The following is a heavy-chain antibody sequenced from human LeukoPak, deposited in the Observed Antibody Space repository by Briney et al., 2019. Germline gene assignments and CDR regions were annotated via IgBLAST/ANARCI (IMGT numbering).Heavy chain of an antibody. V-gene: IGHV4-59*12. Sequence: SETLSLTCTVSGVSISSYYWSWIRQPPGKGLEWIGYIYYSGSTNYNPSLKSRVTMSVDTSKNQFSLKLSSVTAADTAVYYCARGETAAAPNWFDPWGQGTLVTVSS. J-gene: IGHJ5*02. D-gene: IGHD6-13*01. CDR2: IYYSGST. CDR3: ARGETAAAPNWFDP. CDR1: GVSISSYY.